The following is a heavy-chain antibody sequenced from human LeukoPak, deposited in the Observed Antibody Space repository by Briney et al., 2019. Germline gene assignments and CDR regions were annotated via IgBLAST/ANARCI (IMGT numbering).Heavy chain of an antibody. CDR3: AKVAIWSGYYSY. J-gene: IGHJ4*02. V-gene: IGHV3-30*02. CDR1: GFSFSGYG. D-gene: IGHD3-3*01. Sequence: PGGSLRLSCAASGFSFSGYGMHWVRQAPGKGLEWVAFIRYDGSNEYYADSVKGRFTISRDKSKNTLSLQMNSLRAEDTAVYYCAKVAIWSGYYSYWGQGTLVTVSS. CDR2: IRYDGSNE.